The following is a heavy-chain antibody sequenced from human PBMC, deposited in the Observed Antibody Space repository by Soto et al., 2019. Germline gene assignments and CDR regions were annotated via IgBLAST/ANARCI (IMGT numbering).Heavy chain of an antibody. Sequence: EVQLVESGGGLVQPGGSLRLSCAASGFTFSSYWMSWVRQAPGKGLEWVANIKQDGSEKYYVDSVKGRFTISRDNAKNSLYLQMNSLRAEDTDVYYCARDIGVEWLLYTYFDYWGQGTLVTVSS. CDR1: GFTFSSYW. J-gene: IGHJ4*02. V-gene: IGHV3-7*01. D-gene: IGHD3-3*01. CDR2: IKQDGSEK. CDR3: ARDIGVEWLLYTYFDY.